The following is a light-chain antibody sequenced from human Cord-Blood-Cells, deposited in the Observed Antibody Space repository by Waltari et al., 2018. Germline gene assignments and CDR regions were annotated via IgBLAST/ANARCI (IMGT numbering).Light chain of an antibody. J-gene: IGKJ1*01. Sequence: EIVLTQSPGTLSLSPGERATLSCRASQRVSSSYLAWYQQKPGQAPRLLIYCASSRATGIPDRFSGSGSGTDFTLTISRLEPEDFAVYYCQQYGSSPTFGQGTKVEIK. CDR2: CAS. CDR3: QQYGSSPT. V-gene: IGKV3-20*01. CDR1: QRVSSSY.